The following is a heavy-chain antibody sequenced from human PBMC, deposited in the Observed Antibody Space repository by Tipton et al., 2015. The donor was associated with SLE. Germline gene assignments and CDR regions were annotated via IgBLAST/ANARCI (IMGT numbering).Heavy chain of an antibody. V-gene: IGHV4-61*09. CDR1: GGSISSGSDY. J-gene: IGHJ5*02. CDR3: ARDGYYDSSGYSEYNWFDP. CDR2: IYTSGST. D-gene: IGHD3-22*01. Sequence: TLSLTCTVSGGSISSGSDYWSWIRQPAGKGLEWIGYIYTSGSTNYNPSHKSRVTISVDTSKNQFSLQLSSVTAADTAVYYCARDGYYDSSGYSEYNWFDPWGQGTLVTVSS.